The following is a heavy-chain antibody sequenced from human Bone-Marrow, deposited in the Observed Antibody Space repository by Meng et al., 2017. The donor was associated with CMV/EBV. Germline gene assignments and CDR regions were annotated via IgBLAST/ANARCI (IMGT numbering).Heavy chain of an antibody. J-gene: IGHJ6*02. Sequence: ASVKVSCKASGYTFTGYYMHWVRQAPGQGLEWMGWINPNSGGTNYAQKFQGRVTMTRDTSISTAYMELSRLRSDDTAVYYRARDRDEDGYDYYYYYGMGVWGQGTTVTVSS. CDR2: INPNSGGT. D-gene: IGHD5-18*01. CDR3: ARDRDEDGYDYYYYYGMGV. V-gene: IGHV1-2*02. CDR1: GYTFTGYY.